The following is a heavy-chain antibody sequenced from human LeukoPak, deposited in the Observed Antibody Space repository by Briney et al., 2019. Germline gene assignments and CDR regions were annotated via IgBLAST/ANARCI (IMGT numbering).Heavy chain of an antibody. CDR2: FTTRSSYI. J-gene: IGHJ4*02. CDR1: GFTFSSHS. Sequence: GEPLRHFCAPSGFTFSSHSMKEVRQAPGRGLELVSSFTTRSSYIYYAYSLKGPFTISRDNSKISLYLKMISLRAEDTDVYYCARGYTSFDYWGQGTLVTVSS. D-gene: IGHD2-2*02. CDR3: ARGYTSFDY. V-gene: IGHV3-21*01.